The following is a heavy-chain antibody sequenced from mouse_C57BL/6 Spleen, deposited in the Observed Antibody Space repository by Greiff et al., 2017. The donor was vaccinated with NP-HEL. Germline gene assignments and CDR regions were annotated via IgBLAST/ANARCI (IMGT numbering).Heavy chain of an antibody. Sequence: QVQLQQSGAELVRPGTSVKVSCKASGYAFTNYLIEWVKQRPGQGLVWIGVINPGSGGTNYNEKFKGKATLTADKSSSTAYMQLSSLTSEDSAVYFCARERDYYGSSCFDYWGQGTTLTVSS. V-gene: IGHV1-54*01. CDR1: GYAFTNYL. CDR2: INPGSGGT. D-gene: IGHD1-1*01. CDR3: ARERDYYGSSCFDY. J-gene: IGHJ2*01.